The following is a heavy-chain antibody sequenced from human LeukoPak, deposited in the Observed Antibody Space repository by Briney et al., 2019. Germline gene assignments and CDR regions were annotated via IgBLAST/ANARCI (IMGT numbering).Heavy chain of an antibody. Sequence: PSETLSLTCTVSGGSISSSSYYWGWIRQPPGKGLEWIGSIYYSGSTYYNPSLKSRVTISVDTSKNQFSLKLSSVTAADTAVYYCARQGMDGETDQYYFDYWGQGTLDTVSS. D-gene: IGHD2-2*03. CDR1: GGSISSSSYY. V-gene: IGHV4-39*01. CDR3: ARQGMDGETDQYYFDY. J-gene: IGHJ4*02. CDR2: IYYSGST.